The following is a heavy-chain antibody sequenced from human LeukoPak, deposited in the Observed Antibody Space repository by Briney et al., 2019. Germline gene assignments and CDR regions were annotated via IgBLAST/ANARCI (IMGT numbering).Heavy chain of an antibody. D-gene: IGHD2-2*01. J-gene: IGHJ6*03. CDR1: GYSFSSYG. Sequence: GRSLRLSCAASGYSFSSYGMHWVRQAPGKGLEWVTFIRYDGSNKYYADSVKGRFTISRDNSKNTLYLQMNSLRAEDTAVYYCAKDGHCTSNSCYYMDVWGRGTTVTVSS. CDR2: IRYDGSNK. CDR3: AKDGHCTSNSCYYMDV. V-gene: IGHV3-30*02.